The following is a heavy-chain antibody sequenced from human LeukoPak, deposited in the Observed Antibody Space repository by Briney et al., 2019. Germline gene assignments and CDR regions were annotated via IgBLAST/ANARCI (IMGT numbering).Heavy chain of an antibody. CDR1: GFTFTTYG. J-gene: IGHJ6*02. V-gene: IGHV3-21*01. CDR3: ARVMYDFWSGYYSYYYYGMDV. Sequence: GGSLRLSCAASGFTFTTYGMNWVRQAPGKGLEWVSSISSSSSYIYYADSVKGRFTISRDNAKNSLYLQMNSLRAEDTAVYYCARVMYDFWSGYYSYYYYGMDVWGQGTTVTVSS. D-gene: IGHD3-3*01. CDR2: ISSSSSYI.